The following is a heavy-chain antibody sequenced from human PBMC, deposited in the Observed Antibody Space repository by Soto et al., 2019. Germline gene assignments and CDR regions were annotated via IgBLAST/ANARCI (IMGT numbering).Heavy chain of an antibody. CDR3: ARTRASSDYYFYYGMGV. J-gene: IGHJ6*02. CDR1: GFTFSSYG. Sequence: QPGGSLRLSCAASGFTFSSYGMHWVRQAPGKGLEWVAVISYAGIDRYYADSVRGRFTLSRDNSKNTLYLQMNSLRPEDTAVYFCARTRASSDYYFYYGMGVWGQGTTVTVSS. CDR2: ISYAGIDR. V-gene: IGHV3-30*03.